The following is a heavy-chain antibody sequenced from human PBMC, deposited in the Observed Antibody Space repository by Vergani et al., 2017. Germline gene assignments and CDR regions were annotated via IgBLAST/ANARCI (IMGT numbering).Heavy chain of an antibody. CDR1: GGSIGSHY. J-gene: IGHJ5*02. CDR2: IYYSGST. CDR3: ARESVDTGGFDP. V-gene: IGHV4-59*11. Sequence: QVQLQESGPGLVKPSETLSLTCIVSGGSIGSHYWSWIRQPPGKGLEWIGYIYYSGSTNYNPSLKSRVTISEDTSKNQFFLKLSSVTAADTAVYYCARESVDTGGFDPWGQGTLVTVSS. D-gene: IGHD5-18*01.